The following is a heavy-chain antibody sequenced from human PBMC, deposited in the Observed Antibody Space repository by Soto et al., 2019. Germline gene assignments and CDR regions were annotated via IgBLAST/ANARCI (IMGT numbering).Heavy chain of an antibody. CDR2: IYHSGST. Sequence: PSETLSLTGAVSVYSISSGYYWGCIRQPPGKGLEWIGSIYHSGSTYYNPSLKSRVTISVDTSKNQFSLKLSSVTAADTAVYYCVRAEYSSSSFFDCWGQGTLVTAPQ. V-gene: IGHV4-38-2*01. J-gene: IGHJ4*02. CDR1: VYSISSGYY. D-gene: IGHD6-6*01. CDR3: VRAEYSSSSFFDC.